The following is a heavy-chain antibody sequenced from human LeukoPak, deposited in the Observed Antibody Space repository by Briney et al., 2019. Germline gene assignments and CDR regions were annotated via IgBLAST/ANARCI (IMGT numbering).Heavy chain of an antibody. CDR2: IGTAGDT. J-gene: IGHJ4*02. CDR3: ATRQVDY. Sequence: GGSLRLSCAASGFTFSSYDMHWVRQATGKGLEWVSAIGTAGDTYYPGSVKGRFTISRDNSKNTLYLQMNSLRTEDTAVYYCATRQVDYWGQGTLVTVSS. V-gene: IGHV3-13*01. CDR1: GFTFSSYD.